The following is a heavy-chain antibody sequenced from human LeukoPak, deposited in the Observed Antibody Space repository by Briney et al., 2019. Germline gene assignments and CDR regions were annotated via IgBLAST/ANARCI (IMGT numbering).Heavy chain of an antibody. CDR2: IKQDGSEK. CDR3: ARCLPIAARPEFDY. V-gene: IGHV3-7*01. CDR1: GFTFSSYW. D-gene: IGHD6-6*01. Sequence: PGGSLRLSCAASGFTFSSYWMSWVRQAPGKGLEWVANIKQDGSEKYYVDSVKGRFTISRDNAKNSLYLQMNSLRAEDTAVYYCARCLPIAARPEFDYWGQGTLVTVSS. J-gene: IGHJ4*02.